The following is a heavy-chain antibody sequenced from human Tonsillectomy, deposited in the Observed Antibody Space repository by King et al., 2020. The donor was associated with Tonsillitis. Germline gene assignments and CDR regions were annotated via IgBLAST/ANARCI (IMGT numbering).Heavy chain of an antibody. Sequence: VQLQESGPGLVKPSETLSLTCSVSGGSINSFYWSWIRQPPGKGLEWIGYIYYTGSTNYNPSLKSRLTISVDMSKNQFSLKLSSVTAADTAVYYCARSVVTARIDFWGQGTLVTVSS. D-gene: IGHD5-18*01. J-gene: IGHJ4*02. V-gene: IGHV4-59*01. CDR3: ARSVVTARIDF. CDR1: GGSINSFY. CDR2: IYYTGST.